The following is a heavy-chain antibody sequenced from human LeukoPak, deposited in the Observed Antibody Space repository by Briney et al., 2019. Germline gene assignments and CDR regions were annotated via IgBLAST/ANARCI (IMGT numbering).Heavy chain of an antibody. CDR3: ARDFDRYYFDY. V-gene: IGHV3-20*04. J-gene: IGHJ4*02. Sequence: PGGSVRLSCTASGFTFDDYGMSWVRQAPGKGLEWVSGINWNGGSTGYADSVKGRFTISRDNAKNSLYLQMNSLRAEDTAMYYCARDFDRYYFDYWGQGTLVTVSS. CDR1: GFTFDDYG. CDR2: INWNGGST. D-gene: IGHD3-9*01.